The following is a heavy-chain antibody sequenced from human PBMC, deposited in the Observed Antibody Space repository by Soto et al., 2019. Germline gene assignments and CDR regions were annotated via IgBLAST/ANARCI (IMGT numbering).Heavy chain of an antibody. D-gene: IGHD6-13*01. V-gene: IGHV6-1*01. CDR1: GASVSSNSAA. CDR3: SRQIAATGTAGTFDY. J-gene: IGHJ4*02. Sequence: QVQLQQSGPGLVKPSQTLSLTCAISGASVSSNSAAWTWIRHSPSRGLEWLGRTYYRPTWGNDYARSLKSRMTINPNTSNYQVPLHLNSVTPEDTAVYYCSRQIAATGTAGTFDYWGQGTLVTVSS. CDR2: TYYRPTWGN.